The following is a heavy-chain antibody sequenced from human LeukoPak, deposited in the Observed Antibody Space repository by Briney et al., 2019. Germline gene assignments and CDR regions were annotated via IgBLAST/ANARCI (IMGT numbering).Heavy chain of an antibody. Sequence: SVKVSCKASGGTFSSYAISWVRQAPGQGLEWMGGIIPIFGTANYAQKFQGRVTITTDESTSTAYMELSSLRSEDTAEYYCATVAVVAATGEFDYWGQGTLVTVSS. D-gene: IGHD2-15*01. CDR1: GGTFSSYA. V-gene: IGHV1-69*05. J-gene: IGHJ4*02. CDR3: ATVAVVAATGEFDY. CDR2: IIPIFGTA.